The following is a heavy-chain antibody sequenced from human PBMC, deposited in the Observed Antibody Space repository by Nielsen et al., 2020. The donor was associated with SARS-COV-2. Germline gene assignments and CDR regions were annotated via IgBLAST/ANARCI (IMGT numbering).Heavy chain of an antibody. CDR1: GGSVSSNDW. Sequence: SETLSLTCAVSGGSVSSNDWWTWVRQSPGKGLEWIGEITHGGTTNYNPSLKSRVTMSVDTSKNQFSLKLSSVTAADTAIYYCVRAPDYGVLTGYYPDGFDVWGRGTMVTVSS. D-gene: IGHD3-9*01. CDR2: ITHGGTT. CDR3: VRAPDYGVLTGYYPDGFDV. J-gene: IGHJ3*01. V-gene: IGHV4-4*02.